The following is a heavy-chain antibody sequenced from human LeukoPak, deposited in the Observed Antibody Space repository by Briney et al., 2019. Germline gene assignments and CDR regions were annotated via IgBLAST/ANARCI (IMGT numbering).Heavy chain of an antibody. J-gene: IGHJ5*02. CDR2: IYTSGST. V-gene: IGHV4-4*07. CDR1: GGSISSYY. D-gene: IGHD3-3*01. Sequence: SETLSLTCTVSGGSISSYYWSWIRQPAGKGLEWIGRIYTSGSTNYNPSLKSRVTMSVDTSKNQFSLKLSSVTAADTAVYYCARDDFWSGYYPNWFDPWGQGTLVTVSS. CDR3: ARDDFWSGYYPNWFDP.